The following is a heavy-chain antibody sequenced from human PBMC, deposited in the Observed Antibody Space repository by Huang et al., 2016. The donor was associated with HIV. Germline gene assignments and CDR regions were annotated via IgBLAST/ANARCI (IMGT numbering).Heavy chain of an antibody. Sequence: QAQLVQSGAEVKKPGSSVKVSCKASGGTFSSYGISWVRQAPGQGLEWMGGIIHMLGTANDAQKFQGRVTITADESTSTAYMELSSLRPEDTAVYYCARSLYSSGWTYWYFDLWGRGTLVTVSS. D-gene: IGHD6-19*01. CDR1: GGTFSSYG. CDR3: ARSLYSSGWTYWYFDL. J-gene: IGHJ2*01. CDR2: IIHMLGTA. V-gene: IGHV1-69*01.